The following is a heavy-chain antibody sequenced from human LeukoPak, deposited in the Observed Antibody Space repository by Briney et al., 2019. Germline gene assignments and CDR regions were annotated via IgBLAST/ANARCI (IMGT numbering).Heavy chain of an antibody. J-gene: IGHJ4*02. CDR1: GYTFTSYG. D-gene: IGHD3-9*01. CDR2: MNPNSGNT. Sequence: ASVKVSCKASGYTFTSYGISWVRQATGQGLEWMGWMNPNSGNTGYAQKFQGRVTMTRNTSISTAYMELSSLRSEDTAVYYCARRNYDILTGYYVDYWGQGTLVTVSS. V-gene: IGHV1-8*02. CDR3: ARRNYDILTGYYVDY.